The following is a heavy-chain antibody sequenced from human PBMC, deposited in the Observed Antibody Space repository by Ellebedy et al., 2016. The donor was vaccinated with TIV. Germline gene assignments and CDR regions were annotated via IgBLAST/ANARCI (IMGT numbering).Heavy chain of an antibody. D-gene: IGHD2-21*02. CDR3: ARDGAAYCGGDCTSPFDY. J-gene: IGHJ4*02. CDR2: ISISFNI. V-gene: IGHV3-48*02. CDR1: GFTFNTYS. Sequence: GESLKISCAASGFTFNTYSMNWVRQSPGKGLQWLAYISISFNIYYAVSVKGRFTISRDNGKNSLYLQMNSLRDEDTAVYYCARDGAAYCGGDCTSPFDYWGQGTLVTVSS.